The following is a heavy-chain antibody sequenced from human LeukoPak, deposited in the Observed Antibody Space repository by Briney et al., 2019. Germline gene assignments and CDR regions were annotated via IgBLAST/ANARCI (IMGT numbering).Heavy chain of an antibody. J-gene: IGHJ4*02. D-gene: IGHD1-26*01. Sequence: ASVKVSCKACGHTFTDYYIHWVRQGPGQGLEWMAWINPKSGGTNYAQKFQGRVTMTWDTSINTVFMELSRLRSDDTAIYYCARGRDSGSHTYYFDYWGQGTLVTVSS. CDR2: INPKSGGT. CDR1: GHTFTDYY. V-gene: IGHV1-2*02. CDR3: ARGRDSGSHTYYFDY.